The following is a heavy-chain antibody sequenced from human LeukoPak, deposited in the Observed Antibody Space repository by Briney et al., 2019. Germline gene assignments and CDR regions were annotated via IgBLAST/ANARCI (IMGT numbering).Heavy chain of an antibody. CDR3: AQDRFVSSGRDDY. V-gene: IGHV3-23*01. D-gene: IGHD6-19*01. CDR1: GFTFSSYA. CDR2: ISGSGENT. J-gene: IGHJ4*02. Sequence: GGPLRLSCAASGFTFSSYAMSWVRQAPGKGLEWVSGISGSGENTYYVDSVKGRFTISRDNSKNTLYLQMTNLRVEDTAVYFCAQDRFVSSGRDDYWGQGTLVTVSS.